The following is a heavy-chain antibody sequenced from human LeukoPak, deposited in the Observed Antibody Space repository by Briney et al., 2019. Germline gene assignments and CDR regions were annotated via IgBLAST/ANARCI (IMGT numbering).Heavy chain of an antibody. Sequence: SVKVSCKASGGTFSSYTISWVRQAPGQGLEWMGRIIPILGIANYAQKFQGRVTITADKSTSTAYMELSSLRSEDTAVYYCARFLRGYSYEYYFDYWGQGTLVTVSS. CDR1: GGTFSSYT. V-gene: IGHV1-69*02. CDR2: IIPILGIA. CDR3: ARFLRGYSYEYYFDY. D-gene: IGHD5-18*01. J-gene: IGHJ4*02.